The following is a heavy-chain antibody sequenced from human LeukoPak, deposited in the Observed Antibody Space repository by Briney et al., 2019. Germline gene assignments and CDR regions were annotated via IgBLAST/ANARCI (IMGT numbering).Heavy chain of an antibody. V-gene: IGHV3-48*02. CDR2: IDSGSSFK. CDR3: ARSLLSWVNGMDV. CDR1: ESTFSSYS. D-gene: IGHD2/OR15-2a*01. Sequence: GGSLRLSCAASESTFSSYSMNWVRQAPGKGLEWVSYIDSGSSFKYYADSVKGRFTISRDNAKNSLYLQMNSLRDEDTAVYYCARSLLSWVNGMDVWGQGTTVTVSS. J-gene: IGHJ6*02.